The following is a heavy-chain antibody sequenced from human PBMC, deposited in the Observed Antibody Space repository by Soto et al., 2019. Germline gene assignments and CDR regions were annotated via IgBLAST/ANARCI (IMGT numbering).Heavy chain of an antibody. J-gene: IGHJ5*02. Sequence: SETLSLTCTVYGESFSGYYWTWLRQPPEEELVWIGEITRSGNTHYNPSLKSRVTMSVDTSKDQFSLKLTSVTAADTAVYYRARAPRLGYYDSSAYYGWFDPWGQGALVTVSS. CDR2: ITRSGNT. CDR3: ARAPRLGYYDSSAYYGWFDP. CDR1: GESFSGYY. D-gene: IGHD3-22*01. V-gene: IGHV4-34*01.